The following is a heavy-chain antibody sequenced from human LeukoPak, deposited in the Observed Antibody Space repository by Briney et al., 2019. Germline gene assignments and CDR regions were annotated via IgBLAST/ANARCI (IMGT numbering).Heavy chain of an antibody. D-gene: IGHD2-2*02. CDR1: GFTFTDYY. CDR3: ARSGLYFCNWFDP. V-gene: IGHV3-11*01. Sequence: PGGSLRLSCAASGFTFTDYYMSWIRQAPGKGLEWVAYISSTSKIKYTTIYYSDSVKGRFTISRDDAKDSLYLQMDSLRVEDTAIYYCARSGLYFCNWFDPWGQGILVTVSS. J-gene: IGHJ5*02. CDR2: ISSTSKIKYTTI.